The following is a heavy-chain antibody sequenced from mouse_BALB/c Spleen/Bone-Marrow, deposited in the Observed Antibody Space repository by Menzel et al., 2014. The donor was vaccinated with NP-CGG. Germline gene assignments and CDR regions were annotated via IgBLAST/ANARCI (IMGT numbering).Heavy chain of an antibody. CDR2: VNPHTGGT. D-gene: IGHD1-1*01. J-gene: IGHJ3*01. Sequence: VQLMQSGPDLVKPGASVKISCKASGYSFTGYYMHWVQQSHGKSLEWIARVNPHTGGTSYNHKFKGKSIFTLDKSSSTAYMELRSLTSEDSAVYYCARRDGSSWFAYWGQGTLVTVSA. CDR1: GYSFTGYY. V-gene: IGHV1-22*01. CDR3: ARRDGSSWFAY.